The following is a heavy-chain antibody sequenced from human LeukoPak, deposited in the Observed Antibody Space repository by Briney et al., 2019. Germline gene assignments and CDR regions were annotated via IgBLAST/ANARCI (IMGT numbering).Heavy chain of an antibody. CDR1: GFTFSSYE. CDR2: ISSSGSTI. Sequence: GGSLRLSCAASGFTFSSYEMNWVRQAPGKGLEWVSYISSSGSTIYYADSVKGRFTISRDNAKNSLYLQMNSLRAEDTAVYCCACGARWGNFDYWGQGTLVTVSS. J-gene: IGHJ4*02. D-gene: IGHD3-16*01. V-gene: IGHV3-48*03. CDR3: ACGARWGNFDY.